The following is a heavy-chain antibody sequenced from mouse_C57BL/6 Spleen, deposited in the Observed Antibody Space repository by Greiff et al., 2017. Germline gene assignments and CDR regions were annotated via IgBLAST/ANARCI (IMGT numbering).Heavy chain of an antibody. CDR3: ARYDYDDEGYYFDY. CDR2: IHPNSGST. J-gene: IGHJ2*01. D-gene: IGHD2-4*01. V-gene: IGHV1-64*01. Sequence: QVQLKQPGAELVKPGASVKLSCKASGYTFTSYWMHWVKQRPGQGLEWIGMIHPNSGSTNYNEKFKSKATLTVDKSSSTAYMQLSSLTSEDSAVYYCARYDYDDEGYYFDYWGQGTTLTVSS. CDR1: GYTFTSYW.